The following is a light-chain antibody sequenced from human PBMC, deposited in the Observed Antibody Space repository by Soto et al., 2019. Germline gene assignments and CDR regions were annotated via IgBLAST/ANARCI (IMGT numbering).Light chain of an antibody. CDR1: QSVGSY. CDR2: GAS. CDR3: QQRSDWLT. V-gene: IGKV3-11*01. Sequence: EIVLTQSPATLSLSPGERATLSCRASQSVGSYLAWYQQKPGQAPRLLTYGASNRATGIPARFSGSGSETDFNLTISSLEPEDFAVYYCQQRSDWLTFGGGTKVEIK. J-gene: IGKJ4*01.